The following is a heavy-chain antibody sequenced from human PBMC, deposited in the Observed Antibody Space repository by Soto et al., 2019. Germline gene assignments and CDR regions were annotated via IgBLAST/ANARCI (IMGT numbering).Heavy chain of an antibody. Sequence: QVQLQESGPGLVKPSQTLSLTCIVSGGSISSNDFYWSWIRQHPGKGLEWIGYIYYSGNTYYNPWLERRVTILLDPSKNQFSMKVSSVTAADTAVYYCARLSVSWRSWFDPWGQGTLVTVSS. CDR3: ARLSVSWRSWFDP. D-gene: IGHD6-13*01. CDR2: IYYSGNT. J-gene: IGHJ5*02. CDR1: GGSISSNDFY. V-gene: IGHV4-31*03.